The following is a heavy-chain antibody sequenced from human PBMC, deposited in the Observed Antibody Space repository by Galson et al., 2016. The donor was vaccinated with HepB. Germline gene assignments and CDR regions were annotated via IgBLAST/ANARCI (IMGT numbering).Heavy chain of an antibody. J-gene: IGHJ5*02. D-gene: IGHD5-18*01. Sequence: SLRLSCAASGFTFSDYWMHWVRQAPGKGLVWVSHITSDASRTTYADSVKGRFTISRDNAENSLYLQMNSLRVEDTAVYYCVRKIGYNFGYFSWGQGTLVTVSS. CDR3: VRKIGYNFGYFS. CDR2: ITSDASRT. CDR1: GFTFSDYW. V-gene: IGHV3-74*01.